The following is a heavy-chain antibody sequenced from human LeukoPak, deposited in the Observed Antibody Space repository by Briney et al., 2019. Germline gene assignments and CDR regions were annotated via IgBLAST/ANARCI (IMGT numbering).Heavy chain of an antibody. J-gene: IGHJ6*02. CDR3: ARVDTTMVLDV. CDR2: IYYTGKT. CDR1: GDSISRGNDY. Sequence: SETLSLTCTVSGDSISRGNDYWSWIRQPPGKGLEWIGYIYYTGKTYYNTSLKRRLIISVDTSQNQFSLKLKSVTAADTAVYYCARVDTTMVLDVWGQGTTVTVSS. V-gene: IGHV4-30-4*01. D-gene: IGHD5-18*01.